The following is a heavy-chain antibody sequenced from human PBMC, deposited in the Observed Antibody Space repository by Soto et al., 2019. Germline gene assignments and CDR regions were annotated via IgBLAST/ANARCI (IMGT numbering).Heavy chain of an antibody. CDR2: INPATGAA. Sequence: QLHLVQSGAVVKKPGASVTVSCSASGYPVTAYYMHWVRQAPGRGLEWMGGINPATGAAKYTQTFQGRVTMTRDTSTSTGFRELGGPQSEETAGFYCARGGGVGVAGSAAFDMWGQGTLVTVSS. J-gene: IGHJ3*02. CDR1: GYPVTAYY. CDR3: ARGGGVGVAGSAAFDM. V-gene: IGHV1-2*02. D-gene: IGHD3-3*01.